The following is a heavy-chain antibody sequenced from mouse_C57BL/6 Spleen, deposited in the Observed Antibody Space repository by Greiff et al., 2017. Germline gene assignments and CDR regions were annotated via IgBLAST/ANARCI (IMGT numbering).Heavy chain of an antibody. Sequence: QVQLQQPGTELVKPGASVKLSCKASGYTFTSYWMHWVKQRPGQGLEWNGNINPSNGGTNYNEKFKSKATLTVDKSSSTAYMQLSSLTSEDSAVYYCARGKTPYDEGGYYSMDYWGQGTSVTGSS. J-gene: IGHJ4*01. CDR1: GYTFTSYW. V-gene: IGHV1-53*01. CDR3: ARGKTPYDEGGYYSMDY. D-gene: IGHD5-5*01. CDR2: INPSNGGT.